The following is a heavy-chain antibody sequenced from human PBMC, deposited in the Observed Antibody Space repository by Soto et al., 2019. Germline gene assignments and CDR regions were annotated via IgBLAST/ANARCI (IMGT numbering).Heavy chain of an antibody. CDR2: INPNSGGT. D-gene: IGHD2-2*01. CDR1: GYTFTVYY. Sequence: ASVKVSCKASGYTFTVYYMHCVLQSPLQGLEWMGCINPNSGGTNYAQKFQGWVTMTRDTSISTAYMELSRLRSDDTAVYYCARGNQIKITSTSCYSDWGQGTLVTVSS. CDR3: ARGNQIKITSTSCYSD. V-gene: IGHV1-2*04. J-gene: IGHJ4*02.